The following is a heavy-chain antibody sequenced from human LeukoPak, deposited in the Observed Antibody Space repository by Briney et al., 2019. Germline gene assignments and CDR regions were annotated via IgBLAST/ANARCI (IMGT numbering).Heavy chain of an antibody. J-gene: IGHJ6*02. CDR2: IKQDGSEK. CDR3: ARDSFLMVTHGEYYYYGMDV. D-gene: IGHD2-21*02. CDR1: GFTFSSYG. Sequence: GGSLRLPCAASGFTFSSYGMSWVRQAPGKGLEWVANIKQDGSEKYYVDSVKGRFTISRDNAKNSLYLQMNSLRAEDTAVYYCARDSFLMVTHGEYYYYGMDVWGQGTTVTVSS. V-gene: IGHV3-7*01.